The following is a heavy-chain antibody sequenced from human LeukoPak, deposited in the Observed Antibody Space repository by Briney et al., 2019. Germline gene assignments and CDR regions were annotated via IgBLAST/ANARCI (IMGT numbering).Heavy chain of an antibody. J-gene: IGHJ4*02. Sequence: SETLSLTCTVSGGSISSYYWSWIRQPPGEGLEWIGYIYYGGSTNYNPSLKSRVTISVDTSKNQFSLKLSSVTAADTAVYYCARQLGSGSPFDYWGQGTLVTVSS. CDR2: IYYGGST. D-gene: IGHD3-10*01. V-gene: IGHV4-59*01. CDR3: ARQLGSGSPFDY. CDR1: GGSISSYY.